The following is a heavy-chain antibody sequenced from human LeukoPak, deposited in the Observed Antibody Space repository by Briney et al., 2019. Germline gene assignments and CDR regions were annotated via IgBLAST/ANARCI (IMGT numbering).Heavy chain of an antibody. CDR1: GGSISSHY. D-gene: IGHD2-15*01. J-gene: IGHJ4*02. V-gene: IGHV4-59*11. Sequence: SKTLSLTCTVSGGSISSHYWSWIRQPPGKGLEWIGYIYYSGSTNYNPSLKSRVTISVDTSKNQFSLKLSSVTAADTAVYYCAAYWDYFDYWGQGTLVTVSS. CDR3: AAYWDYFDY. CDR2: IYYSGST.